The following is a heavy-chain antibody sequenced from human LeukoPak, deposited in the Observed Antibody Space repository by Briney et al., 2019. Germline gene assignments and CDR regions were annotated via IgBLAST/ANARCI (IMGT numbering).Heavy chain of an antibody. CDR1: GFNFANHA. Sequence: GGSLRLSCAASGFNFANHAMSWVRQTPGKGLEWVSAISGGGDITYYADSVKGRFTISRDNSKNTLYLQMNSLRAEDTAVYYCAKDHAAHYYDSSGYYFHYYYYYGMDVWGQGTTVTVSS. CDR3: AKDHAAHYYDSSGYYFHYYYYYGMDV. V-gene: IGHV3-23*01. CDR2: ISGGGDIT. D-gene: IGHD3-22*01. J-gene: IGHJ6*02.